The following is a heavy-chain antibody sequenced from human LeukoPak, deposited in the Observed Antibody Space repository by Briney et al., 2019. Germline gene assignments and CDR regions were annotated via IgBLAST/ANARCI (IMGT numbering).Heavy chain of an antibody. V-gene: IGHV1-46*01. Sequence: ASVKVSCKASGYTFTSYYMHWVRQAPGQGLEWMGIINPSGGSTSYAQKFQGRVTMTEDTSTDTAYMELSSLRSEDTAVYYCATDRTLEAPFGYWGQGTLVTVSS. CDR1: GYTFTSYY. CDR2: INPSGGST. CDR3: ATDRTLEAPFGY. J-gene: IGHJ4*02.